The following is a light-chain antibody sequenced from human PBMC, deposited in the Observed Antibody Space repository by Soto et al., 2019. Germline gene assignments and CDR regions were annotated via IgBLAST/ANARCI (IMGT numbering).Light chain of an antibody. CDR3: PQANSFPCS. Sequence: DIQMTPSPSSVSASVGDRVTITCRASQVINNWLAWYQQKPGKAPNLLIYAASTLQTGVPSRFSGSGSGTDFPLTISSLQPEDFATYYCPQANSFPCSFGPWTKVDIK. CDR1: QVINNW. J-gene: IGKJ3*01. CDR2: AAS. V-gene: IGKV1-12*02.